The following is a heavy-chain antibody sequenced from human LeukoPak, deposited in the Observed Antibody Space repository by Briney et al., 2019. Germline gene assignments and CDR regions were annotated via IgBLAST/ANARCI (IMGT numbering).Heavy chain of an antibody. D-gene: IGHD6-6*01. CDR1: GFNFNNAW. CDR3: TTYMAARPDNFGF. J-gene: IGHJ4*02. V-gene: IGHV3-15*01. CDR2: IKSKTSGGTT. Sequence: PGGSLRLSCAASGFNFNNAWMSWVRQAAGMGLEWVGRIKSKTSGGTTDYAAPVEGRFTISRDDSKNTLFLQMNSLKTEDTAFYYCTTYMAARPDNFGFWGQGTLVTVSS.